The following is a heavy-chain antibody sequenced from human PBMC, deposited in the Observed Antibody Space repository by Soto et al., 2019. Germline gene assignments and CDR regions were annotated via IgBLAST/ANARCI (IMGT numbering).Heavy chain of an antibody. CDR2: INPSGGST. J-gene: IGHJ4*02. V-gene: IGHV1-46*01. CDR1: GYTFTRYY. D-gene: IGHD3-3*01. CDR3: ARVGHYDFWSGYYPAYFDY. Sequence: ASVKVSWKASGYTFTRYYMPWGRQAPGQRLEWMGIINPSGGSTSYAQKFQGRVTMTRDTSTSTVYMELSSLRSEDTAVYYCARVGHYDFWSGYYPAYFDYWGQGTLVTVSS.